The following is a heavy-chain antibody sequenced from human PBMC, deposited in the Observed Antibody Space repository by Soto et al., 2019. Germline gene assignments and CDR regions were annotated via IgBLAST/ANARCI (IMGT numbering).Heavy chain of an antibody. V-gene: IGHV3-74*01. J-gene: IGHJ5*02. Sequence: EVQLVESGGTLVQPGGSLRLSCAASGFTFNTYWMNWVRQAPGKGLVWVSRINSDGTRTTYADSVKGRFTISRDNARNTVYLQMNSLRADDTAVYYCATVATHSYNWVDPWGQGTLVTVSS. CDR3: ATVATHSYNWVDP. CDR2: INSDGTRT. CDR1: GFTFNTYW. D-gene: IGHD5-12*01.